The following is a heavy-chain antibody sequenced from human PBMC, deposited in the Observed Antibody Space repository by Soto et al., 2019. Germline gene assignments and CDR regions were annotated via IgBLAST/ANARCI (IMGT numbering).Heavy chain of an antibody. CDR1: GGSFSGYY. V-gene: IGHV4-34*01. CDR2: INHSGST. CDR3: ARGKLSDYVWGSYRYHFDY. D-gene: IGHD3-16*02. J-gene: IGHJ4*02. Sequence: ETLSLTCAVYGGSFSGYYWSWIRQPPGKGLEWIGEINHSGSTNYNPSLKSRVTISVDTSKNQFSLKLSSVTAADTAVYYCARGKLSDYVWGSYRYHFDYWGQGTVVTVSS.